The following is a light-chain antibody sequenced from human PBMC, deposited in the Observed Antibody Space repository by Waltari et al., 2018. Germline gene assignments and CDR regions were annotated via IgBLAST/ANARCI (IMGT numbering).Light chain of an antibody. CDR2: KDT. CDR1: AFPKQS. V-gene: IGLV3-25*03. J-gene: IGLJ2*01. Sequence: SYALTQPPSVSVSPGQTATIPCSGDAFPKQSTYLYQQKPGQAPLLVIYKDTERPSGIPERFSGSSSGTTVTLTISGVQAEDEADYYCLSAYSGGSQGVFGGGTKLTVL. CDR3: LSAYSGGSQGV.